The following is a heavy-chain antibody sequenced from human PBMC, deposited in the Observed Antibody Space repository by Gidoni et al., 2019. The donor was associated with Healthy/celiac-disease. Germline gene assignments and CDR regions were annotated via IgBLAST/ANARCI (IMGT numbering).Heavy chain of an antibody. CDR2: SSWNSGSI. J-gene: IGHJ6*02. Sequence: EVQLVESGGGLVQPGRSLRLSCAASGFTFDDYAMTWVREALGKGLEWVAGSSWNSGSIGYADSVKGRFTISRDNAKNSLYLQMNSLRAEDTALYYCAKDIFESIAAPHYYYYGMDVWGQGTTVTVSS. CDR1: GFTFDDYA. CDR3: AKDIFESIAAPHYYYYGMDV. V-gene: IGHV3-9*01. D-gene: IGHD6-6*01.